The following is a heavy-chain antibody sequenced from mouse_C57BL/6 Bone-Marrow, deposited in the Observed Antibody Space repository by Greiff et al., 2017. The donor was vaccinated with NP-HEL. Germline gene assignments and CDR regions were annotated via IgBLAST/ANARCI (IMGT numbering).Heavy chain of an antibody. Sequence: QVQLQQSGAELAKPGASVKLSCKASGYTFTSYWMHWVKQRPGQGLEWIGYINPSSGYTKYNQKFKDKATVTADKSSSTAYMQLSSLTYEDSAVYDCARGWVWFAYWGQGTLVTVSA. J-gene: IGHJ3*01. D-gene: IGHD3-3*01. CDR3: ARGWVWFAY. V-gene: IGHV1-7*01. CDR1: GYTFTSYW. CDR2: INPSSGYT.